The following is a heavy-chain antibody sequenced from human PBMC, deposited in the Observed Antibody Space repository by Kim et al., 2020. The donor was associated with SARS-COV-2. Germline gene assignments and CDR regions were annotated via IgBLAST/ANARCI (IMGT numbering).Heavy chain of an antibody. Sequence: GGSLRLSCAASGFTFSSYSMNWVRQAPGKGLEWVSSISSSSSYIYYADSVKGRFTISRDNAKNSLYLQMNSLRAKDTAVYYCAREGGGSSGWSWFDPWGQGTLVTVSS. CDR1: GFTFSSYS. CDR3: AREGGGSSGWSWFDP. CDR2: ISSSSSYI. D-gene: IGHD6-19*01. J-gene: IGHJ5*02. V-gene: IGHV3-21*01.